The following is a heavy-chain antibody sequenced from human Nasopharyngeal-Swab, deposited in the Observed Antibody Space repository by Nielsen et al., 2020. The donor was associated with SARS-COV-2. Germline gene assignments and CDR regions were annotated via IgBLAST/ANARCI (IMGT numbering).Heavy chain of an antibody. V-gene: IGHV3-23*01. CDR3: AKELKVRGVLRAFDP. J-gene: IGHJ5*02. Sequence: GESLKISCAASGFTFSSYAVSWVRQAPGKGLEWVSAISGSGGSTYYADSVKGRFTISRDNSKNTLYLQMNSLRAEDTAVYYCAKELKVRGVLRAFDPWGQGTLVTVSS. D-gene: IGHD3-10*01. CDR1: GFTFSSYA. CDR2: ISGSGGST.